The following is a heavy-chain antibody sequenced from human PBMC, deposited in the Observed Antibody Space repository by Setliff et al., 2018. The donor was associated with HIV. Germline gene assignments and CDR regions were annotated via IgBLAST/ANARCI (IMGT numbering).Heavy chain of an antibody. CDR3: GRDGDGYNYNYYYGMDV. Sequence: SETLSLTCAVYGGSFSGYYWSWIRQPPGKGLEWIGEINHSGSTNYNPSLKSRVTISVDTSKNQFSMKMSSVTAADTAVYYCGRDGDGYNYNYYYGMDVWGQGTTVTVSS. CDR2: INHSGST. CDR1: GGSFSGYY. V-gene: IGHV4-34*01. D-gene: IGHD5-12*01. J-gene: IGHJ6*02.